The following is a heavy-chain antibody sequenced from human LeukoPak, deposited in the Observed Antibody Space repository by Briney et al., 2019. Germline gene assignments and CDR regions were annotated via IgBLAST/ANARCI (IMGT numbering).Heavy chain of an antibody. CDR3: ARDYGDYAWRVDYGMDV. J-gene: IGHJ6*02. V-gene: IGHV3-30*03. CDR1: GFTFSSYG. CDR2: ISYDGSNK. Sequence: GGSLRLSCAASGFTFSSYGMHWVRQAPGKGLEWVAVISYDGSNKYYADSVKGRFTISRDNSKNTLYLQMNSLRAEDTAVYYCARDYGDYAWRVDYGMDVWGQGTTVTVSS. D-gene: IGHD4-17*01.